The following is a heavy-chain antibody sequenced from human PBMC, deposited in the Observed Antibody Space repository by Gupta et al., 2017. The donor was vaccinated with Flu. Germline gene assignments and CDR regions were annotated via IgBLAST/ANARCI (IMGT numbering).Heavy chain of an antibody. CDR1: GFTFSSYA. V-gene: IGHV3-23*01. CDR2: ISGSGGRT. J-gene: IGHJ4*02. Sequence: EVQLLESGGGLIQPGGSLRLSCAASGFTFSSYAMTWVRQAPGKELEWVSTISGSGGRTNDADSVRGRFTIFRDNSKNTLYLQMDSLRAEDTAIYYCAKDLHSLLWFEESASPFDYWGQGTLVTVSS. CDR3: AKDLHSLLWFEESASPFDY. D-gene: IGHD3-10*01.